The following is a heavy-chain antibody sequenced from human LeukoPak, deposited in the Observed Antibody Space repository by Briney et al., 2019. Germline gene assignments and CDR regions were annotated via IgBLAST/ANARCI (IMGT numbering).Heavy chain of an antibody. Sequence: GGSLRLSCAASGFTFSNYYMSWIRQAPGKGLEWVSYISSSSSYTNYVDSVKGRFTISRDNAKNSLYLQMNSLRAEDTAVYHCARDFRRSSSWPFEYWGQGTVVSVSS. CDR1: GFTFSNYY. V-gene: IGHV3-11*06. CDR3: ARDFRRSSSWPFEY. D-gene: IGHD6-13*01. CDR2: ISSSSSYT. J-gene: IGHJ4*02.